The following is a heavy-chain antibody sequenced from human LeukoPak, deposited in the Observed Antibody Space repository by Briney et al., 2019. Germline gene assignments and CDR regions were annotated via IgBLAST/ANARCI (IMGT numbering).Heavy chain of an antibody. Sequence: PSETLSLTCTVSGDSMSRFYWSWLREPPGEGVEWVGYIYYSGSTNYNRSLKSRVPISVDTSKNQFSLKLSSVTAADTAVYYCARHSQADSSVSIDYWGQGTLVTVSS. J-gene: IGHJ4*02. D-gene: IGHD6-19*01. V-gene: IGHV4-59*08. CDR1: GDSMSRFY. CDR2: IYYSGST. CDR3: ARHSQADSSVSIDY.